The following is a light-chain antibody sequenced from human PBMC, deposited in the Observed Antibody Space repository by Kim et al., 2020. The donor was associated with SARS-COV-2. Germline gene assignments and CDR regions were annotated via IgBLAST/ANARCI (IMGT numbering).Light chain of an antibody. CDR3: NSRGSNDNVL. J-gene: IGLJ2*01. CDR2: GKN. Sequence: VALGQTVRITCQGDSLRSYYATWYQQKLGQAPIVVIYGKNNRPSGIPDRFSGSSSGDTASLTITGTQAGDEADYYCNSRGSNDNVLFGGGTKLTVL. V-gene: IGLV3-19*01. CDR1: SLRSYY.